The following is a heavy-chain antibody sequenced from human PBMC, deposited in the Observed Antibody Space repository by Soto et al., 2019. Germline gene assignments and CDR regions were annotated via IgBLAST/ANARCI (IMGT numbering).Heavy chain of an antibody. CDR3: AKDHSADYYTFDQ. V-gene: IGHV3-33*03. J-gene: IGHJ4*02. CDR2: IWFDGSRT. D-gene: IGHD1-26*01. Sequence: QVQLVESGGDVVQPGRSLRLSCAASGFSFNRYGFHWVRQAPGKGLEWVAGIWFDGSRTYYSDSVRGRFTISRDESRNTLYLQMNSLRAEDTAVYYCAKDHSADYYTFDQWGQGTLVTVSS. CDR1: GFSFNRYG.